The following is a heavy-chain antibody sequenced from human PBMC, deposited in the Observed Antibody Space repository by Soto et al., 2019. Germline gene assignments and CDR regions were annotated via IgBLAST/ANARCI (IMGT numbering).Heavy chain of an antibody. D-gene: IGHD5-12*01. CDR3: AKHIHPGRDTYHYGADY. Sequence: QVQLVESGGGVVQPGTSLTLSCSASGFIFSNYGMHWVRQAPGKGLEWVSIISYDGSRKHYIDSVKGRFTISRDNSKNTLDLQMNSLRAEDTAVYYCAKHIHPGRDTYHYGADYWGQGTLVAVSS. J-gene: IGHJ4*02. CDR1: GFIFSNYG. CDR2: ISYDGSRK. V-gene: IGHV3-30*18.